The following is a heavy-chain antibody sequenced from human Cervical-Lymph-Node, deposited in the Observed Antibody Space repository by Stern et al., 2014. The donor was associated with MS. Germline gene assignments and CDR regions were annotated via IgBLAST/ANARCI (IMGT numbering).Heavy chain of an antibody. CDR2: INAGNGDT. Sequence: QVQLVQSGAEVKKPGASVKVSCKASGYTFTRYAIHWVRQAPGQRPEWMGWINAGNGDTKYAQKFQDRVTFTRDTSASTSYMELSSLRSEDTAVYYCASRRETTTGYYFDYWGQGTLVTVSS. CDR3: ASRRETTTGYYFDY. CDR1: GYTFTRYA. J-gene: IGHJ4*02. V-gene: IGHV1-3*01. D-gene: IGHD4-17*01.